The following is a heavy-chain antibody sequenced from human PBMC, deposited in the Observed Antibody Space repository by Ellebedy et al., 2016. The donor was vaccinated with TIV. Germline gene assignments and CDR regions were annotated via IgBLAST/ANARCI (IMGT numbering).Heavy chain of an antibody. J-gene: IGHJ6*02. CDR1: GFTFSSYW. V-gene: IGHV3-74*01. Sequence: PGGSLRLSCAASGFTFSSYWMHWVRQAPGKGLVWVSRINSDGSSTSYADSVKGRFTISSDNAKNTLYLQMNSLRAEDTAVYYCARELGSVYYGSGSYYKGPYYSGMDVWGQGTTVTVSS. CDR3: ARELGSVYYGSGSYYKGPYYSGMDV. D-gene: IGHD3-10*01. CDR2: INSDGSST.